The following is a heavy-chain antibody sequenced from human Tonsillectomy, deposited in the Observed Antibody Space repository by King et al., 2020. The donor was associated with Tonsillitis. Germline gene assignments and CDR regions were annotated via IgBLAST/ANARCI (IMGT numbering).Heavy chain of an antibody. CDR2: ISSSSSYT. CDR1: GFTFSDYY. J-gene: IGHJ6*02. D-gene: IGHD2-15*01. CDR3: ARDGGGSWYDSRCKYGMDV. Sequence: HVQLVESGGGLVKPGGSLRLSCAASGFTFSDYYMSWIRQAPGKGLEWVSYISSSSSYTNYADSVKGRFTISRDNAKNSLYLQMNSLRAEDTAVYYCARDGGGSWYDSRCKYGMDVWGQGTTVTVSS. V-gene: IGHV3-11*06.